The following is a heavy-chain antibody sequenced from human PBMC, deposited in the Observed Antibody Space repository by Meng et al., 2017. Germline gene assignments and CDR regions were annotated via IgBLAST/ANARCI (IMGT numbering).Heavy chain of an antibody. Sequence: QVEVVQSGAEVNKPGAAVKVSCKASGYTLTSYGISWVRQAPGQGLEWMGWISAYNGNTNYAQKLQGRVTMTTDTSTSTAYMELRSLRSDDTAVYYCARVRVYCSGGSCYRGMYFQHWGQGTLVTVSS. CDR2: ISAYNGNT. D-gene: IGHD2-15*01. CDR3: ARVRVYCSGGSCYRGMYFQH. CDR1: GYTLTSYG. V-gene: IGHV1-18*01. J-gene: IGHJ1*01.